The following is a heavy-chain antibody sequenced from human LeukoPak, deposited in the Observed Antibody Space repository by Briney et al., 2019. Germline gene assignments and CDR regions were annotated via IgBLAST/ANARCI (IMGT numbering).Heavy chain of an antibody. CDR2: MNPNSGGT. J-gene: IGHJ4*02. Sequence: ASVKVSCQASRYTFTKYFTQWVRQGPGQGLEWMGWMNPNSGGTKYAQTFQGRVTLTRDTSISTAYLELSSLTSDDTAVYFCARQGSNSSGWYPVDDWGQGTLVTVSS. V-gene: IGHV1-2*02. D-gene: IGHD6-19*01. CDR3: ARQGSNSSGWYPVDD. CDR1: RYTFTKYF.